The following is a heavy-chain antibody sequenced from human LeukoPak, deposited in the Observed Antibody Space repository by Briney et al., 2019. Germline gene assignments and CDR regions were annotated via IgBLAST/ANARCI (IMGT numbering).Heavy chain of an antibody. Sequence: GGSLRLSCAASGFTFSSYWMSWVRQPPGKGLEWVANIKQDGSERYYVDSVKGRFTISRDNAKKSVYPQMNSLRGEDTAVYYCATDGGPFDDWGQGTLVTVSS. CDR3: ATDGGPFDD. J-gene: IGHJ4*02. V-gene: IGHV3-7*01. D-gene: IGHD3-3*01. CDR2: IKQDGSER. CDR1: GFTFSSYW.